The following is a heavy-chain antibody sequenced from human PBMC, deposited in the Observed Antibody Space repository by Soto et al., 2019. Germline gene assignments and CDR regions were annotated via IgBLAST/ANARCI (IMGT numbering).Heavy chain of an antibody. D-gene: IGHD5-18*01. CDR2: IYYSGRT. CDR3: ARHRYSYGVYYFYY. Sequence: QVQLQESGPGLVKPSETLSLTCIVSGGSISNYYWSWIRQPPGKGLEWIGYIYYSGRTNYNPSLTSRVTISVDTSKNQFSLKLSSVTAADTAVYYCARHRYSYGVYYFYYWGQGTLVTVSS. J-gene: IGHJ4*02. CDR1: GGSISNYY. V-gene: IGHV4-59*08.